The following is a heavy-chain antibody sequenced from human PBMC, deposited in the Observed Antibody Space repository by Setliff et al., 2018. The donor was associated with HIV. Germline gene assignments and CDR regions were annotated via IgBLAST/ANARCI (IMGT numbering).Heavy chain of an antibody. CDR1: GYTLRRHG. CDR3: ARDFYGTSGYPEGYFQH. V-gene: IGHV1-46*01. CDR2: INPTGGST. Sequence: ASVKVSCKASGYTLRRHGISWVRQAPGQGLEWMGIINPTGGSTTYAQKFQGRVTMTRDMSTSTVYMELSSLRSEDRAMYYCARDFYGTSGYPEGYFQHWGQGTLVTVSS. D-gene: IGHD3-22*01. J-gene: IGHJ1*01.